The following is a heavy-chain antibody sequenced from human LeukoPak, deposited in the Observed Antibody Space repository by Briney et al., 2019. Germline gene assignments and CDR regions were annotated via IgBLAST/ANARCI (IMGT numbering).Heavy chain of an antibody. CDR1: DDSITMYY. D-gene: IGHD6-13*01. CDR3: ARGPLAAAGTPGGNY. J-gene: IGHJ4*02. CDR2: INHSGST. V-gene: IGHV4-34*01. Sequence: SETLSLTCSVSDDSITMYYWSWIRQPPGKGLEWIGEINHSGSTNYNPSLKSRVTISVDTSKNQFSLKLSSVTAADTAVYYCARGPLAAAGTPGGNYWGQGTLVTVSS.